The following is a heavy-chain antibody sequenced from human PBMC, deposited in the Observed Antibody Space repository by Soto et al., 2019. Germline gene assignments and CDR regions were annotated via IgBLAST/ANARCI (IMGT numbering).Heavy chain of an antibody. J-gene: IGHJ6*02. V-gene: IGHV3-21*01. D-gene: IGHD3-10*01. CDR1: GFTFSSYS. Sequence: EVQLVESGGGLVKPGGSLRLSCAASGFTFSSYSMNWVRQAPGKGLEWVSSISSSSSYIYYADSVKGRFTISRDNAKNSLYLQMNSLRAEDTAVYYCARDAGNYYYYYGMDVWGQGTTVTVSS. CDR3: ARDAGNYYYYYGMDV. CDR2: ISSSSSYI.